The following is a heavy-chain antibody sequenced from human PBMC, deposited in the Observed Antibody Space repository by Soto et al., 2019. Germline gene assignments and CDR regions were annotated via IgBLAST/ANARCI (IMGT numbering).Heavy chain of an antibody. D-gene: IGHD6-19*01. CDR1: AFTVSSKY. Sequence: GGCLRISCAASAFTVSSKYMSWVSQAPGKGLEWVSTISSDGRTYYTDSVKGRFTISRDNSRNTVYLQMNSLTAEDTAVYYCARDVIAVAGSADDWGQGTLVPVSS. CDR2: ISSDGRT. J-gene: IGHJ4*02. CDR3: ARDVIAVAGSADD. V-gene: IGHV3-53*01.